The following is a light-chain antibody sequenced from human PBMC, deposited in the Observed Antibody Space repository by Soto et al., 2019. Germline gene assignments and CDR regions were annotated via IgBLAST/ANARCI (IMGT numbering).Light chain of an antibody. CDR2: STN. CDR3: VLDMGSGISV. CDR1: SGSVSTSYY. J-gene: IGLJ3*02. V-gene: IGLV8-61*01. Sequence: QAVVTQEPSFSVSPGGTVTLTCGLSSGSVSTSYYPSWYQQTPGQAPRTLIYSTNTRSSGVPDRFSGSIRGNKAALTITGAHADDASYYYCVLDMGSGISVFGGGTKLTVL.